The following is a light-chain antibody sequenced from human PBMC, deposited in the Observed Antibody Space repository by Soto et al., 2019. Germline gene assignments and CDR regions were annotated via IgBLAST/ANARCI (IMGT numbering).Light chain of an antibody. V-gene: IGKV3D-15*01. CDR2: GAS. CDR3: QQYNNWPPT. Sequence: EIVMTQSPATLSVSPGERATLSCRASKSVSGNLAWYQQKPGQAPRLLIYGASTRATGIPARFSGSGSGTEFILTISSLQSEDFAVYYCQQYNNWPPTFGQGTKVEIK. CDR1: KSVSGN. J-gene: IGKJ1*01.